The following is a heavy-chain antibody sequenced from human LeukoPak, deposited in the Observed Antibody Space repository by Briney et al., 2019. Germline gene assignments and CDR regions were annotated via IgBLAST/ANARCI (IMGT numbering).Heavy chain of an antibody. CDR2: IYYSGST. J-gene: IGHJ4*02. V-gene: IGHV4-39*01. D-gene: IGHD3-22*01. Sequence: PSETLSLTCTVSGGSTSSSSYYWGWIRQPPGKGLEWIGSIYYSGSTYYNPSLKSRVTISVDTSKNQFSLKLSSVTAADTAVYYCARGPYSSGYYDYWGQGTLVTVSS. CDR1: GGSTSSSSYY. CDR3: ARGPYSSGYYDY.